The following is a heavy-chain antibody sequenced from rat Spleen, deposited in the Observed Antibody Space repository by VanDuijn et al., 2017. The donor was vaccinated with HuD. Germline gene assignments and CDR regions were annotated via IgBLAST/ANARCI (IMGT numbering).Heavy chain of an antibody. V-gene: IGHV5-25*01. J-gene: IGHJ2*01. CDR2: ISPSGGST. CDR1: GLSFSNYD. D-gene: IGHD1-5*01. CDR3: ASAVSNIGTTPFDY. Sequence: EVQLVESGGGLVQPGRSMKLSCAASGLSFSNYDMAWVRQAPTKGLEWVASISPSGGSTYYRDSVKGRFTVSRDNAKNTLYLQMDSLRSEDTATYYCASAVSNIGTTPFDYWGQGVMVTVSS.